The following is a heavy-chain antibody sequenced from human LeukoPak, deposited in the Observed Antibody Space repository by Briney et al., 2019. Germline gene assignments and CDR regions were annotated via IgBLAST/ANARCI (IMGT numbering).Heavy chain of an antibody. CDR2: IWYDGSTK. Sequence: GGSLRLSCAASGFTFSNYGLHWVRQAPGKGLEWVGIIWYDGSTKYYGDSVKGRFTTSRDNSQKTLFLQMNSLRAEDTAVYYCARDQDYGEIRLGGAFDIWGQGTMVTVSS. J-gene: IGHJ3*02. D-gene: IGHD4-17*01. CDR3: ARDQDYGEIRLGGAFDI. CDR1: GFTFSNYG. V-gene: IGHV3-33*01.